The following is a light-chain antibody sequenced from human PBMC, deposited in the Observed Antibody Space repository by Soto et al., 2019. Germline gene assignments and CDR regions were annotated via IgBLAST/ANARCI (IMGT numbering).Light chain of an antibody. Sequence: QSVLTQSSSASASLGSSVSLTCTLSSGHSSYIIAWHQQQPGKAPRYLMKLEGSGSYNKGSGVPDRFSGSSSGAARYLTIYDLQFEDEAEYYCETWDSNTYVFGTGTKLTVL. CDR1: SGHSSYI. J-gene: IGLJ1*01. V-gene: IGLV4-60*02. CDR2: LEGSGSY. CDR3: ETWDSNTYV.